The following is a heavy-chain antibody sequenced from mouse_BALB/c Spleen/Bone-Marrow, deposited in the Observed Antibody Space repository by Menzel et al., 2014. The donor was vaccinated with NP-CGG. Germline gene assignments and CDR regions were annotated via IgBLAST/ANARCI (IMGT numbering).Heavy chain of an antibody. CDR2: MWSGGST. CDR3: ARNGYYYSMDC. CDR1: GFSLTSDG. V-gene: IGHV2-2*02. J-gene: IGHJ4*01. D-gene: IGHD2-2*01. Sequence: VQLQQSGPGLVQPSQSLSITCTVSGFSLTSDGVHWVRQSPRKGLEWLGVMWSGGSTDYNAAFISRLSISKDNSRSQVFFKMSSLQTNDTAIYYCARNGYYYSMDCWGQGTSVTVSS.